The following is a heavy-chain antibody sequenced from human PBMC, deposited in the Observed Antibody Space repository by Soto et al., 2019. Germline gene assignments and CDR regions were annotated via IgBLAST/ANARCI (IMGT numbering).Heavy chain of an antibody. J-gene: IGHJ5*02. CDR2: IYYSGST. Sequence: SETLSLTCTVSGGSISSSSYYWGWIRQPPGKGLEWIGSIYYSGSTYYNPSLKSRVTISVDTSKNQFSLKLSSVTAADTAVYYCAGYPVNLKYNWFDPWGQGTLVTVSS. V-gene: IGHV4-39*01. CDR1: GGSISSSSYY. CDR3: AGYPVNLKYNWFDP.